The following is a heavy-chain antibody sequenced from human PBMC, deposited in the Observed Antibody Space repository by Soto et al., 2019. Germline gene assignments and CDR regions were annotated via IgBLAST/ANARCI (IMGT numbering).Heavy chain of an antibody. CDR2: IIPIFGTA. V-gene: IGHV1-69*13. D-gene: IGHD3-22*01. CDR3: ARDTSALARDITMIVGVDQLYYYYYGMDV. CDR1: GGTFSSYA. Sequence: SVKVSCKASGGTFSSYAISWVRQAPGQGLEWMGGIIPIFGTANYAQKFQGRVTITADESTSTAYMELSSLRSEDTAVYYCARDTSALARDITMIVGVDQLYYYYYGMDVWGQGTTVTVSS. J-gene: IGHJ6*02.